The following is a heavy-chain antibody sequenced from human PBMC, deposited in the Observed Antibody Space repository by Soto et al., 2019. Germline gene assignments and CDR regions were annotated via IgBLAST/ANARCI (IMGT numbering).Heavy chain of an antibody. D-gene: IGHD1-26*01. Sequence: DVQLLESGGGLVQPGGSLRLYCAASGFIFGDYAMSWVRQAPGKGLEWVSSIGGVGGDTYYAASVKGRFTISRDNSKNTLYLQMNSLRAEDTAGYYCARDAVPYNGKWDWFDPWGQGTLVTVSS. V-gene: IGHV3-23*01. J-gene: IGHJ5*02. CDR1: GFIFGDYA. CDR2: IGGVGGDT. CDR3: ARDAVPYNGKWDWFDP.